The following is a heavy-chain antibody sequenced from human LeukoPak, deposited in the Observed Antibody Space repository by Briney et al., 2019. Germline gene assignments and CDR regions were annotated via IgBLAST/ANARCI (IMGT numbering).Heavy chain of an antibody. CDR2: VDYSGNT. CDR1: GGSISSRDEN. V-gene: IGHV4-39*07. Sequence: SETLSLTCTVVGGSISSRDENWGWIRQPPGKELEWIGNVDYSGNTYYSPSLKSRVSISVDTSKIQVSLRLTSVTAADTAVYFCARSNHFWSGFLDTWGQGTLVTVSS. CDR3: ARSNHFWSGFLDT. J-gene: IGHJ4*02. D-gene: IGHD3-3*02.